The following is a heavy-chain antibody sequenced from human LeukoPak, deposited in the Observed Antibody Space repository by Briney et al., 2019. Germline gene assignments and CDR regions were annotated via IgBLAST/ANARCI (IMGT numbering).Heavy chain of an antibody. J-gene: IGHJ4*02. Sequence: SETLSLTRTVSGGSISSYYWSWIRQPPGKGLEWIGYIYYSGSTNYNPSLKSRVTISVDTSKNQFSLKLSSVTAADTAVYYCARHGAATGEAFDYWGQGTLVTVSS. CDR1: GGSISSYY. CDR2: IYYSGST. V-gene: IGHV4-59*08. CDR3: ARHGAATGEAFDY. D-gene: IGHD7-27*01.